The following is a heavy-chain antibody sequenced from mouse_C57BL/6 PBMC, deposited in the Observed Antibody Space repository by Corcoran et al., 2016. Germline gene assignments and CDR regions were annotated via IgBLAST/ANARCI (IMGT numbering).Heavy chain of an antibody. CDR1: GYTFTTYG. Sequence: QIQLVQSGPELKKPGETVKISCKASGYTFTTYGMSWVKQAPGKGLKWMGWINTYSGVPTYADDFKGRFAFSFETSARTAYLQINNLKNEDTATYFCASSPTYYYAMDYWGQGTSVTVSS. V-gene: IGHV9-3*01. J-gene: IGHJ4*01. CDR2: INTYSGVP. CDR3: ASSPTYYYAMDY. D-gene: IGHD4-1*02.